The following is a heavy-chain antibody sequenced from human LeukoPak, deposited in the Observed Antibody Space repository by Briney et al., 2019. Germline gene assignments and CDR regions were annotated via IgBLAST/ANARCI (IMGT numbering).Heavy chain of an antibody. D-gene: IGHD4-17*01. CDR1: GGSFSSYY. CDR3: ARYLYYGDYAFRY. CDR2: IYYSGST. Sequence: SETLSLTCAVYGGSFSSYYWGWIRQPPGKGLEWIGSIYYSGSTYYNPSLKSRVTISVDTSKNQFSLKLSSVTAADTAVYYCARYLYYGDYAFRYWGQGTLVTVSS. J-gene: IGHJ4*02. V-gene: IGHV4-39*07.